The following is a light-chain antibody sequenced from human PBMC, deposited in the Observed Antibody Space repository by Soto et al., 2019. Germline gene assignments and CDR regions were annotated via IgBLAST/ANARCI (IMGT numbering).Light chain of an antibody. J-gene: IGKJ1*01. CDR3: QQYGSSPRT. CDR2: GAF. V-gene: IGKV3-20*01. CDR1: PSVTNF. Sequence: EIVLTQSPATLSLSPWERATLSCRASPSVTNFLAWYQQKPGQAPRLLIYGAFNRATGIPARFSGSGSGTDFTLTISSREPEDFAVYYCQQYGSSPRTFGQGTKVDI.